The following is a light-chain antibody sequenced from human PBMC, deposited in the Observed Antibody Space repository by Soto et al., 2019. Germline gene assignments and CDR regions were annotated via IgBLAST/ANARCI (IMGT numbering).Light chain of an antibody. Sequence: DIQTTQFPSSLSASVEDSVIITCRARQSISNHLNWYQQKPGKAIKLLIFAASSLQRGVPSRFSGGRSAPDFTLTISSLQPEDVAAYYSQQSYNSLPTFGQGTKVDIK. V-gene: IGKV1-39*01. CDR2: AAS. CDR1: QSISNH. J-gene: IGKJ1*01. CDR3: QQSYNSLPT.